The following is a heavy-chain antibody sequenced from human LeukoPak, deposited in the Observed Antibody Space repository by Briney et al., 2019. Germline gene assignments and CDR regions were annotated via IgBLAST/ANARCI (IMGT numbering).Heavy chain of an antibody. Sequence: QPGGSLRLSCAASGFTFNNYAMSWVRQAPGKGLEWVSTVGTSGGDTYYADSVKGRFTISRDNSKNTLSLQMNRLRPDDTAVYYCAKVGVRGCSSSTCFIYWGQGTLVTVSS. CDR3: AKVGVRGCSSSTCFIY. J-gene: IGHJ4*02. CDR1: GFTFNNYA. CDR2: VGTSGGDT. D-gene: IGHD2-2*01. V-gene: IGHV3-23*01.